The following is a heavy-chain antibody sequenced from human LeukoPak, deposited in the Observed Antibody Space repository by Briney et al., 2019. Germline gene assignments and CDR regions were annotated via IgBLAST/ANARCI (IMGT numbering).Heavy chain of an antibody. J-gene: IGHJ3*02. V-gene: IGHV1-24*01. Sequence: ASVKVSCKVSGYTLTELSMHWVRQAPGKGLEWMGGFDPEDGETIYAQKFQGRVTMTEDTSTDTAYMELSSLRYEDMAVYYCATGAVGATGAFDIWGQGTMVTVSS. CDR3: ATGAVGATGAFDI. CDR2: FDPEDGET. CDR1: GYTLTELS. D-gene: IGHD1-26*01.